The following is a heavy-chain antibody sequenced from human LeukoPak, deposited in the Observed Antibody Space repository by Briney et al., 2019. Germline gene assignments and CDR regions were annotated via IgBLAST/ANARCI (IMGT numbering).Heavy chain of an antibody. J-gene: IGHJ6*03. CDR2: IIPVFGTA. D-gene: IGHD2-15*01. CDR3: ASMNQERYCSGGSCPPGGLYYYYYYYMDV. Sequence: ASVKVSCKASGYTFTAFYIHWVRQAPGQGLEWMGGIIPVFGTANYAQKFQGRVTITADKSTSTAYMELSSLRSEDTAVYYCASMNQERYCSGGSCPPGGLYYYYYYYMDVWGKGTTVTVSS. CDR1: GYTFTAFY. V-gene: IGHV1-69*06.